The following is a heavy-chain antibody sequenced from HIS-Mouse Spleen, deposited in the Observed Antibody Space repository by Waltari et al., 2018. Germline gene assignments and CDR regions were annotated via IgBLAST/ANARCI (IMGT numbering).Heavy chain of an antibody. CDR2: INSDGSST. J-gene: IGHJ4*02. CDR3: ARGGMTTVTNSDY. CDR1: GFTFSSNW. D-gene: IGHD4-17*01. Sequence: EVQLVESGGGLVQPGGSLRLPCAASGFTFSSNWIHWVRQAPGKGLVWVSRINSDGSSTSYADSVKGRFTISRDNAKNTLYLQMNSLRAEDTAVYYCARGGMTTVTNSDYWGQGTLVTVSS. V-gene: IGHV3-74*01.